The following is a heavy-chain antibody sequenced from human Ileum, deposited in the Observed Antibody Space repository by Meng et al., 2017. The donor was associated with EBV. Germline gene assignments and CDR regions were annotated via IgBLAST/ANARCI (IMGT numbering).Heavy chain of an antibody. CDR1: GDSITNHNW. V-gene: IGHV4-4*02. Sequence: QVQLRGAGPTLVEPAETLFLTFPVSGDSITNHNWWSWVRQPPGKGLEWIGEIPHRGSSAYNPSLKSRVSMSIDKSKNQFSLKLTSVTAADTAVYHCLRGSGGSVWGQGTLVTVSS. J-gene: IGHJ1*01. CDR3: LRGSGGSV. D-gene: IGHD3-10*01. CDR2: IPHRGSS.